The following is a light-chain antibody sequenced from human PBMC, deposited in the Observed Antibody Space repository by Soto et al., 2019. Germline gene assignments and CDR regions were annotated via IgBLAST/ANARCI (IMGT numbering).Light chain of an antibody. CDR2: GAS. Sequence: EIVLTQSPGTLSLSPGERATLSCRASQSVSRTYLAWYQQKPGQAPRLLIYGASSRETGIPDTFSGSGSGTDFTLTISRLEPEDFAVYYCQQYDSSPYTFGQGTKLEIK. V-gene: IGKV3-20*01. CDR1: QSVSRTY. CDR3: QQYDSSPYT. J-gene: IGKJ2*01.